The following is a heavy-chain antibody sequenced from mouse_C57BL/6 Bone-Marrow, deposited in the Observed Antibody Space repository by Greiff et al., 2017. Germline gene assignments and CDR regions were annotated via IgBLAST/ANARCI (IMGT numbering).Heavy chain of an antibody. J-gene: IGHJ1*03. CDR3: AIGGYGSIYWYFDV. V-gene: IGHV1-74*01. CDR2: IHPSDSDT. Sequence: QVQLKQPGAELVKPGASVKVSCKASGYTFTSYWMHWVKQRPGQGLEWIGRIHPSDSDTNYNQKFKGKATLTVDKSSSTAYMQLSSLTSEDSAVYYCAIGGYGSIYWYFDVWGTGTTVTVSS. D-gene: IGHD1-1*01. CDR1: GYTFTSYW.